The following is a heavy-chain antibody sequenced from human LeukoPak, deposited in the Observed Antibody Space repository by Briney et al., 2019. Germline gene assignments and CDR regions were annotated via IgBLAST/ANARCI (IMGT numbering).Heavy chain of an antibody. D-gene: IGHD3-10*01. Sequence: SETLSLTCTVSGDSISSSSSYWGWIRQPPGKGLEWIGYIYYSGSTNYNPSLKSRVTISVDTSKNQFSLKLSSVTAADTAVYYCARSGHYYYYMDVWGKGTTVTVSS. J-gene: IGHJ6*03. CDR3: ARSGHYYYYMDV. CDR1: GDSISSSSSY. CDR2: IYYSGST. V-gene: IGHV4-61*05.